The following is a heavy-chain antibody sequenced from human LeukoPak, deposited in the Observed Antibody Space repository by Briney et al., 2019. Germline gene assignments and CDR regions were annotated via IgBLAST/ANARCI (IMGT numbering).Heavy chain of an antibody. V-gene: IGHV4-39*02. CDR2: IYYSGST. CDR3: AREISYCSSTSCSEPNWFDP. J-gene: IGHJ5*02. CDR1: GGSISSSSYY. D-gene: IGHD2-2*01. Sequence: SETLSLTCTVSGGSISSSSYYWGWIRQPPGKGLEWIGSIYYSGSTYYNPSLKSRVTISVDTSKNQFSLKLSSVTAADTAVYYCAREISYCSSTSCSEPNWFDPWGQGTLVTVSS.